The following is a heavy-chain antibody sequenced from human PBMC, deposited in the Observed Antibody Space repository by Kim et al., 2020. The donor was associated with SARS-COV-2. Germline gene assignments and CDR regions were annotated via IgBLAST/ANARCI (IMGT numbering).Heavy chain of an antibody. CDR2: IEKDGSAK. V-gene: IGHV3-7*05. CDR3: QAVADRMVRDY. J-gene: IGHJ4*02. D-gene: IGHD3-10*01. CDR1: GFTFSNYW. Sequence: GGSLRLSCIASGFTFSNYWMSWVRQAPGKGLEWVACIEKDGSAKYYADSVQGRFTISRDNTKNSLSLQMNSLRAEDTAIYYCQAVADRMVRDYWGQGTLV.